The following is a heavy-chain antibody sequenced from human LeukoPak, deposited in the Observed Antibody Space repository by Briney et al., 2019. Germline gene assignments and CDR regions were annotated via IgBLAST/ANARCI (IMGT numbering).Heavy chain of an antibody. V-gene: IGHV3-23*01. CDR3: ARGGHDYYDRSGYYYMSAFDI. CDR1: GFTFSSYA. CDR2: ISGSGGST. D-gene: IGHD3-22*01. J-gene: IGHJ3*02. Sequence: PGGSLRLSCAASGFTFSSYAMSWVRQAPGKGLEWVSAISGSGGSTYYADSVKGRFTISRDNSKNTLYLQMNSLRAEDTAVYYCARGGHDYYDRSGYYYMSAFDIWGQGTMVTVSS.